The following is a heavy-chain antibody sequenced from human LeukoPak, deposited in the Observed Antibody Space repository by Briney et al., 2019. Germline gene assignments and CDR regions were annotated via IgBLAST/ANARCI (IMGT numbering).Heavy chain of an antibody. CDR3: ARVERGYSYGPCGY. CDR1: GYTFNSHG. Sequence: GASVKVSCKASGYTFNSHGTSWVRQAPGQGLEWMGWISAYNGNTNYAQKLQGRVTMTTDTSTSTAYMELRSLRSDDTAVYYCARVERGYSYGPCGYWGQGTLVTVSS. J-gene: IGHJ4*02. V-gene: IGHV1-18*04. CDR2: ISAYNGNT. D-gene: IGHD5-18*01.